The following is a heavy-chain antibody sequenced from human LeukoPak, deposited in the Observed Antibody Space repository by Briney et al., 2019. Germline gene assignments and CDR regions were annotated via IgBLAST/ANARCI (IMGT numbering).Heavy chain of an antibody. J-gene: IGHJ3*02. CDR1: GYYISSGYY. V-gene: IGHV4-38-2*02. CDR3: AGTYSLYGPFDI. CDR2: IYHSGST. D-gene: IGHD3-10*01. Sequence: SETLSLTCTVSGYYISSGYYWGWTQQPPGKGLEWIGGIYHSGSTYYNPSLKSQVTISVDTSKNQFSLKLSSLTAADTAVYYCAGTYSLYGPFDIWGQGTMVTVSS.